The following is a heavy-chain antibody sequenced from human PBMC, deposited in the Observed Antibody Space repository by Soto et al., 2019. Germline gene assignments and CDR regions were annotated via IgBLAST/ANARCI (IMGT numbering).Heavy chain of an antibody. CDR2: INPNSGGT. V-gene: IGHV1-2*04. Sequence: QVQLVQSGAEVKKPGASVKVSCKASGYTFTGYYMHWVRQAPGQGLEWMGWINPNSGGTNYAQKLQGWVTMTRDTSISTAYMELSRLRSDDTAVYYCARGGYSSGRYYYYGMDVWGQGTTVTVSS. J-gene: IGHJ6*02. CDR3: ARGGYSSGRYYYYGMDV. CDR1: GYTFTGYY. D-gene: IGHD6-19*01.